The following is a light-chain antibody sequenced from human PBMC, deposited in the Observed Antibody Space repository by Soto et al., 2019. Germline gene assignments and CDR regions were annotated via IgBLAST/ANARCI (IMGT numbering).Light chain of an antibody. Sequence: QSVLTQPRSVSGSPGQSVTISCTGTSSDVGGYNYVSWYLQHPGKAPKLMIYDVSQRPSGVPDRFSGSKSGNTASLTISGLQAEDEADYYCCSYAGTYTFVFGAGTKVTV. J-gene: IGLJ1*01. CDR3: CSYAGTYTFV. CDR2: DVS. V-gene: IGLV2-11*01. CDR1: SSDVGGYNY.